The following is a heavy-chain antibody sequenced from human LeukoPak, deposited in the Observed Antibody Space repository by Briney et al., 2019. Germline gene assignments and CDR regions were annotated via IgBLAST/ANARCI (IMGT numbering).Heavy chain of an antibody. Sequence: GGSLRLSCAASGFTFSSYWMHWVRQVPGKGLVWVSRINTDGSSTGYADSVKGRFTISRDNAKNSLYLQMNSLRAEDTAVYYCARDSSGWSDYYYYYMDVWGKGTTVTVSS. V-gene: IGHV3-74*01. D-gene: IGHD6-19*01. CDR1: GFTFSSYW. J-gene: IGHJ6*03. CDR3: ARDSSGWSDYYYYYMDV. CDR2: INTDGSST.